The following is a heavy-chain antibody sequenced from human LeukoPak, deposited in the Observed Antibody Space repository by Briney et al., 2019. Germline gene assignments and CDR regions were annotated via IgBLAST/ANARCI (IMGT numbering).Heavy chain of an antibody. CDR3: AKYEGSSWLNVLRKYFDY. J-gene: IGHJ4*02. Sequence: QPGGSLRLSCAASGFTVSSNYMSWVRQAPGKGLEWVSVTYSNGRTYYADSVKGRFTISRDISKNTLYLQMNSLRAEDTAVYYCAKYEGSSWLNVLRKYFDYWGQGTLVTVSS. CDR1: GFTVSSNY. D-gene: IGHD6-13*01. CDR2: TYSNGRT. V-gene: IGHV3-53*01.